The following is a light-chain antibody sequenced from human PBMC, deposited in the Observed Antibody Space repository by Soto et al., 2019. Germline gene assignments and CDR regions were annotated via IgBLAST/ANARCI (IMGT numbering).Light chain of an antibody. J-gene: IGLJ2*01. CDR2: EVS. CDR3: SSYTSSLTS. Sequence: QSVLTQPASVSGSPGQSITISCTGTSSDVGGYNYVSWYQQHPGKAPKLMIYEVSNRPSGVSNRFSGSKSGNTASLTISGLQAEDEADYYCSSYTSSLTSFGGGTKLTVL. V-gene: IGLV2-14*01. CDR1: SSDVGGYNY.